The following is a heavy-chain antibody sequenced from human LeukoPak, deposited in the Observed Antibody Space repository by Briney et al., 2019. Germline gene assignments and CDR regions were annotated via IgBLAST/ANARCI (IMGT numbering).Heavy chain of an antibody. D-gene: IGHD3-10*01. J-gene: IGHJ4*02. CDR1: GDSISHYY. CDR2: IYHTGTT. CDR3: ARDIHGSGHFDF. Sequence: PSETLSLTCTVSGDSISHYYWSWIRQPPGKGLEWIGYIYHTGTTDYNPSLKSRDTISMDPSKNQFSLKLTSVTAADTALYYCARDIHGSGHFDFWGQGTLVTVSS. V-gene: IGHV4-59*01.